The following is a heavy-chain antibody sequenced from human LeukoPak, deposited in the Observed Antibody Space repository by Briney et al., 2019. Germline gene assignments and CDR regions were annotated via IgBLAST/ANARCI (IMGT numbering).Heavy chain of an antibody. Sequence: GGSLRLSCAASGFIFSSYSMNWVRQAPGKGLEWVSSISSSSSYIYYADSVKGRFTISRDNAKSSLYLQMNSLRAEDTAVYYCAKDLGIVVVPIGFFDYWGQGTLVTVSS. CDR1: GFIFSSYS. CDR2: ISSSSSYI. V-gene: IGHV3-21*01. CDR3: AKDLGIVVVPIGFFDY. J-gene: IGHJ4*02. D-gene: IGHD3-22*01.